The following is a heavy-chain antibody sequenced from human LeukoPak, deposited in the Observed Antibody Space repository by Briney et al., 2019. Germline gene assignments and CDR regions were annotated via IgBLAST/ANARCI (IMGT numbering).Heavy chain of an antibody. J-gene: IGHJ4*02. Sequence: ASVKVSCKASGGTFSSYAISWVRQAPGQGLEWMGGIIPIFGTANYAQKFQGRVTITADKSTSTAYMELSSLRSEDTAVYYCARQDLGYCSGGSCYALDYWSQGTLVTVSS. CDR1: GGTFSSYA. V-gene: IGHV1-69*06. D-gene: IGHD2-15*01. CDR2: IIPIFGTA. CDR3: ARQDLGYCSGGSCYALDY.